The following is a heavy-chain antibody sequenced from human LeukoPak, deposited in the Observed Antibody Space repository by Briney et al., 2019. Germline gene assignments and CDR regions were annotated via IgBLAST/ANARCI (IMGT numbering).Heavy chain of an antibody. CDR2: ISPSSGGT. Sequence: ASVKVSCKASGYTFSGYYIHWVRQAPGQGLEWMGWISPSSGGTNYAQKFQGRVTMTRDTSISTAYMELNRLTSDDTAVYYCARAGRWEGRPHAFDIWGQGTMVAVSS. V-gene: IGHV1-2*02. CDR1: GYTFSGYY. CDR3: ARAGRWEGRPHAFDI. J-gene: IGHJ3*02. D-gene: IGHD1-26*01.